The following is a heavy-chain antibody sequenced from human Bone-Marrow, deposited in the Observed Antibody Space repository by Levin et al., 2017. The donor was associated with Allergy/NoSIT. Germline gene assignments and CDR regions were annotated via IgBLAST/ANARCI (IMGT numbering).Heavy chain of an antibody. CDR1: GVSISSSY. Sequence: SETLSLTCSISGVSISSSYWSWIRQSPGGGLEWLGYIHYTGGTKYNPSLNSRVTILVDTSNNQFSLHLNSVTAADTAVYYCVRGYFDSRGYSNAFDCWGQGILVTVSS. CDR2: IHYTGGT. CDR3: VRGYFDSRGYSNAFDC. V-gene: IGHV4-59*01. D-gene: IGHD3-22*01. J-gene: IGHJ4*02.